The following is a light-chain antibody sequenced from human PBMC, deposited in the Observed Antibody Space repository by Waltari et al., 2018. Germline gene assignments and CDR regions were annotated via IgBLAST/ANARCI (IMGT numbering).Light chain of an antibody. CDR3: HSGVVSNVRGA. J-gene: IGLJ2*01. V-gene: IGLV3-19*01. Sequence: SSELTQDPPVSVALGQTVRTTCHGYSLRSHVATWYQQKPGQATILVSYGKDNRPPGIPDRFSGSTSGNTASLTITGSQAEDEADYYCHSGVVSNVRGAFGGGTKLTVL. CDR2: GKD. CDR1: SLRSHV.